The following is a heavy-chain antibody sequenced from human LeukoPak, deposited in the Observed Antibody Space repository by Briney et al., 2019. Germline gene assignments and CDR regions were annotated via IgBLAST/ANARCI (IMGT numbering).Heavy chain of an antibody. D-gene: IGHD2-15*01. CDR2: IYPGDSDT. V-gene: IGHV5-51*01. J-gene: IGHJ4*02. CDR1: GYSFTRYW. CDR3: ARGLLGGGGKVGPYFDY. Sequence: GESLKISCNASGYSFTRYWIGWVRQVPGKGLEWMGMIYPGDSDTRYRPPFRGQVTISVDKSISLAYLQWTSLKASDTAMYYCARGLLGGGGKVGPYFDYWGQGTLVAVSS.